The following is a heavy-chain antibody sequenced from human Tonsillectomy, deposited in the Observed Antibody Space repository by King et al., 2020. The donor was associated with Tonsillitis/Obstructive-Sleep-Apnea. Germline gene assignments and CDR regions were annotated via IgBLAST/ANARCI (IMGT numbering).Heavy chain of an antibody. D-gene: IGHD3-16*02. Sequence: VQLVESGGGWVQPGGSLRLSCAASGFTFSSYAMSWVRQAPGKGLEWGASIRGSGGSTYYPDPGTGRVTISRDNSKNTRYLQMTSRRAEDTAVYYCATLMITFGGVIVNGFDYWGQGTLVTVSS. J-gene: IGHJ4*02. V-gene: IGHV3-23*04. CDR1: GFTFSSYA. CDR2: IRGSGGST. CDR3: ATLMITFGGVIVNGFDY.